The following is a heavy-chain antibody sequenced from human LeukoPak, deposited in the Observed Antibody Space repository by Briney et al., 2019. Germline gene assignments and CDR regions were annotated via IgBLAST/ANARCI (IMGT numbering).Heavy chain of an antibody. V-gene: IGHV3-53*01. D-gene: IGHD3-22*01. CDR2: IYTGGNT. J-gene: IGHJ5*02. Sequence: GGSLRLSCAASGFTVDSNYLSWVRQAPGKGLEWVSTIYTGGNTYYAASVKGRFTISRDFSKNTVFLHMNSLRAEDTAMYYCAREVIGDSSGYHDNWFDPWGQGTLVTVSS. CDR1: GFTVDSNY. CDR3: AREVIGDSSGYHDNWFDP.